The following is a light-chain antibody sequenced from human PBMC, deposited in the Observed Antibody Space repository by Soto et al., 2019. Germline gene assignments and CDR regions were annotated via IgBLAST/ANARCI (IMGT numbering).Light chain of an antibody. CDR1: QSVSSN. CDR2: GAS. CDR3: QLQNNRLRFT. Sequence: EIVMTQSPATLSVSPGERATLSCRASQSVSSNLAWYQQKPGQAPRLLIYGASTRSTVIPARFSGSVSGTDFTLTVSSLQSHEFAVHDCQLQNNRLRFTLGLGTKGDS. J-gene: IGKJ3*01. V-gene: IGKV3-15*01.